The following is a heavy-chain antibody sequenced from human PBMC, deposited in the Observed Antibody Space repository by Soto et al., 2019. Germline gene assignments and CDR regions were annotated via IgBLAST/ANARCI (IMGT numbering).Heavy chain of an antibody. CDR2: IGTAGDT. J-gene: IGHJ6*02. CDR1: GFTFSSYD. CDR3: ARDLALYSSGRYGYGMDV. V-gene: IGHV3-13*04. D-gene: IGHD6-19*01. Sequence: GSLRLSCAASGFTFSSYDMHWVRQATGKGLEWVSAIGTAGDTYYPGSVKGRFTISRENAKNSLYLQMNSLRAGDTAVYYCARDLALYSSGRYGYGMDVWGQGTT.